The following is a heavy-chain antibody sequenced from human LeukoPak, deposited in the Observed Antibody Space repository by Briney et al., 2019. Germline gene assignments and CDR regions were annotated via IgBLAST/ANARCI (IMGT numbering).Heavy chain of an antibody. CDR2: ISTSSSYT. J-gene: IGHJ4*02. D-gene: IGHD2-15*01. CDR1: GFTFSDYY. V-gene: IGHV3-11*06. CDR3: ARGTRGPDY. Sequence: GGSLRLSCAASGFTFSDYYMSWIRQAPGKGLQWVSFISTSSSYTTCADSVKGRFTISRDDAKNSLYLQMNSLRVEDTAVYYCARGTRGPDYWGQGTLVTVSS.